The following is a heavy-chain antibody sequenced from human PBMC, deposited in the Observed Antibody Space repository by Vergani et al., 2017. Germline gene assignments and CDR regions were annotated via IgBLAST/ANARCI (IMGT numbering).Heavy chain of an antibody. CDR3: ARDPPVRTIFGVVTNDAFDI. CDR2: IWYDGSNK. J-gene: IGHJ3*02. Sequence: QVQLVESGGGVVQPGRSLRLSCAASGFTFSSYGMHWVRQAPGKGLEWVAVIWYDGSNKYYADSVKGRFTISRDNSKNTLYLQMNSLRAEDTAVYYCARDPPVRTIFGVVTNDAFDIWGQGTMVTVSS. D-gene: IGHD3-3*01. CDR1: GFTFSSYG. V-gene: IGHV3-33*01.